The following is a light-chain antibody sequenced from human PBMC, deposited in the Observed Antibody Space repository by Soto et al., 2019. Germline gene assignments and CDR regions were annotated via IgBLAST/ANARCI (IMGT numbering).Light chain of an antibody. CDR1: QSIRTY. Sequence: DGQMSRSQSSRSASVGDRVNITWGASQSIRTYLNWYQQKPGKAPNLLIYDASALPRGVPSRFSGSGSGTEFTLTISSLQPDDFATYYCLQYNSFWTFGQGTKV. J-gene: IGKJ1*01. V-gene: IGKV1-5*01. CDR3: LQYNSFWT. CDR2: DAS.